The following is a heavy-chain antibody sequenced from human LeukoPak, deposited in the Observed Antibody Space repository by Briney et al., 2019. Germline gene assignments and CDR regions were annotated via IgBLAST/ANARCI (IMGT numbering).Heavy chain of an antibody. CDR2: IKQDGSEK. CDR3: ARDPGPFDY. Sequence: HPGGSLRLSCPASGFTFSSYWMSWVRQAPGKGLEWVANIKQDGSEKYYVDSVKGRFTISRDNAKNSLYLQMNSLRAEDTAVYYCARDPGPFDYWGQGTLVTVSS. J-gene: IGHJ4*02. V-gene: IGHV3-7*01. CDR1: GFTFSSYW.